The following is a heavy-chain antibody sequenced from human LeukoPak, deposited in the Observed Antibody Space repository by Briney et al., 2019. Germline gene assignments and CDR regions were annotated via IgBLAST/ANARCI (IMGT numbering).Heavy chain of an antibody. D-gene: IGHD3-16*01. CDR1: GGSMSSYY. CDR3: ARGDYYDGGGRNWFDP. Sequence: SETLSLTCTVSGGSMSSYYWSFIRQPAGEGLEWIWRIHTSWTIYYNPSLQSRVTMSVDTSRNQFSLRLTSVTAADTAVYYCARGDYYDGGGRNWFDPWGQGTLVTVSS. CDR2: IHTSWTI. J-gene: IGHJ5*02. V-gene: IGHV4-4*07.